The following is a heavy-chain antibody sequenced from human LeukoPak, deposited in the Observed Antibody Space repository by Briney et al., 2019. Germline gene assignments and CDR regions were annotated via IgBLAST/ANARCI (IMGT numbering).Heavy chain of an antibody. D-gene: IGHD3-9*01. CDR3: AKESVVRYFDWSYSGEFDY. V-gene: IGHV3-23*01. CDR1: GFTYSSYA. CDR2: ISGSGGST. Sequence: GGSLRLSCAASGFTYSSYAMSWVRQAPGRGLEWVSAISGSGGSTYYADSVKGRFTISRDNSKNTLYLQMNSLRAEDTAVYYCAKESVVRYFDWSYSGEFDYWGQGTLVTVSS. J-gene: IGHJ4*02.